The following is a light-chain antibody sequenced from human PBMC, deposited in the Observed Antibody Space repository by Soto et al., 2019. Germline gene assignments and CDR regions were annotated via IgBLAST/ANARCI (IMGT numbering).Light chain of an antibody. CDR1: QSVGDN. CDR3: QQYNNWPRT. J-gene: IGKJ1*01. Sequence: MTQSPATLSVSTGERATLSCRASQSVGDNSAWYQQKPGQAPRLLIYGASTRATGIPARFSGSGSGTEFTLTISSLQSEDFAVYYCQQYNNWPRTFGQGTKVDI. CDR2: GAS. V-gene: IGKV3-15*01.